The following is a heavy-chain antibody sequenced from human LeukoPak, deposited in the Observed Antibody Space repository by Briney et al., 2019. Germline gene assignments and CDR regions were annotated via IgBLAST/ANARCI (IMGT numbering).Heavy chain of an antibody. V-gene: IGHV1-46*01. Sequence: GASVKVSCKASGYTFTNYYMHWVRQAPGQGLEWMGIINPSGGTTYYAQKFQGRVTMTRDTSTSTVYMELSSLRSEDTAVYYCARGFNYDILTGYQFDPWGQGTLVTVSS. CDR2: INPSGGTT. J-gene: IGHJ5*02. CDR3: ARGFNYDILTGYQFDP. CDR1: GYTFTNYY. D-gene: IGHD3-9*01.